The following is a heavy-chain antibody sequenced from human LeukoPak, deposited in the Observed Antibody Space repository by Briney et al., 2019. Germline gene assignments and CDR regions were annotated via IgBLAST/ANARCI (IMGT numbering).Heavy chain of an antibody. D-gene: IGHD6-19*01. CDR3: ARGYSSGWYGVNFDY. V-gene: IGHV1-18*01. CDR2: ISAYNGNT. Sequence: ASVKVSCKASGYTFTSYGISWVRQAPGQGLEWMGWISAYNGNTNYAQKLQGRVTMTTDTSTSTAYMELRSLRSDDTAVYYCARGYSSGWYGVNFDYWGQGTLVTVSS. CDR1: GYTFTSYG. J-gene: IGHJ4*02.